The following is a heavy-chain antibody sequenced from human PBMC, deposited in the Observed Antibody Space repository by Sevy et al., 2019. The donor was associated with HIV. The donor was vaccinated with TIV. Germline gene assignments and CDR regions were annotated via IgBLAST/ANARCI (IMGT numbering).Heavy chain of an antibody. J-gene: IGHJ5*02. D-gene: IGHD2-21*01. Sequence: ASVKVSCKASGYTFSNYGISWVRQAPGQGLEWMGWISPFNNKTNYAQKFQGRVSLTSDTSATTAYMEVTSLRSDDTAVYYCARGRGHDWGGGWFDPWGQGTLVTVSS. CDR1: GYTFSNYG. CDR2: ISPFNNKT. V-gene: IGHV1-18*01. CDR3: ARGRGHDWGGGWFDP.